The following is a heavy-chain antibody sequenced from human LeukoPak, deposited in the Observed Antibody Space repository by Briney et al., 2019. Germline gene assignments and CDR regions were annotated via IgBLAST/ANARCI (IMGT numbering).Heavy chain of an antibody. D-gene: IGHD3-10*01. V-gene: IGHV4-34*01. J-gene: IGHJ5*02. CDR1: GGSSSAYY. CDR2: INYSGST. Sequence: SETLSLTCAVYGGSSSAYYWSWIRQPPGKGLEWIGEINYSGSTNYNPSLKSRVTISVDTSKNQFSLQLSTVTAADTAAYYCANMYGSGSYLGFDPWGQGTLVTVSS. CDR3: ANMYGSGSYLGFDP.